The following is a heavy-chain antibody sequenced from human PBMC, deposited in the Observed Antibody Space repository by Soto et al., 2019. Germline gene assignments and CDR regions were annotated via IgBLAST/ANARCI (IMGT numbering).Heavy chain of an antibody. D-gene: IGHD3-22*01. J-gene: IGHJ5*02. V-gene: IGHV4-34*01. CDR1: SADSSGYS. CDR3: ARVKGSSGYYYGSSMGWFDP. CDR2: INHSGST. Sequence: STTLSLTRAVCSADSSGYSWTWIRQPPGTGLEWIGEINHSGSTNYNPSLKSRVTISVDTSKNQFSLKLTSVTAADTAVYYCARVKGSSGYYYGSSMGWFDPWGQGTLVTVS.